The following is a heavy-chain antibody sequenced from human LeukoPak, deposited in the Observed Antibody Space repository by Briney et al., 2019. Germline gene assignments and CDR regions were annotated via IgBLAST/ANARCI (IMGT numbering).Heavy chain of an antibody. CDR3: ARGGKDYRENDN. CDR1: GFTFSSSA. CDR2: ISGSGSGGST. V-gene: IGHV3-23*01. Sequence: GGSLRLSCAASGFTFSSSAMSWVRQAPGKGLEWVSSISGSGSGGSTYYADSVKGRFTISRDNSKDTLYLQMNSLRAEDTALYYCARGGKDYRENDNWGQGILVTVSS. D-gene: IGHD3-10*01. J-gene: IGHJ4*02.